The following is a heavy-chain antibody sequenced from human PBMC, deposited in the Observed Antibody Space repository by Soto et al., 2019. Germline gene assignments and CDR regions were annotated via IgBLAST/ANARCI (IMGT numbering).Heavy chain of an antibody. CDR2: ISYDGSNK. Sequence: QVQLVESGGGVVQPGRSLRLSCAASGFTFSSYPMHWGRQAPGKGLEWVAVISYDGSNKYYVDSVKGRFTISRDNSKNTLYLQMNSLIPEDTTVYYCARDSATVADYYYTMDVWGQGTTVTVSS. J-gene: IGHJ6*02. CDR3: ARDSATVADYYYTMDV. CDR1: GFTFSSYP. V-gene: IGHV3-30-3*01. D-gene: IGHD4-17*01.